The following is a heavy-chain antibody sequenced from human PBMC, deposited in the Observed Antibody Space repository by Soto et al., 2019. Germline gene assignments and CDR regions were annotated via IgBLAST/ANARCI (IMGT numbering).Heavy chain of an antibody. J-gene: IGHJ4*02. CDR2: IGGNGALT. CDR3: ARIESTGWYIRGHFDH. V-gene: IGHV3-23*01. CDR1: GFTFSDYA. D-gene: IGHD6-19*01. Sequence: EVHLLESGGGLVQPGGSVRLSCAASGFTFSDYAMTWVRQAPGRGLEWVSAIGGNGALTYYADSVKGRFTISRDNYKKLVSLQMTGLRGDDTAIYYCARIESTGWYIRGHFDHWGQGTLLTVSS.